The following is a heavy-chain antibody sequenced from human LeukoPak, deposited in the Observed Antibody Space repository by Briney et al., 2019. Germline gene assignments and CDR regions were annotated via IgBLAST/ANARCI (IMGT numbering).Heavy chain of an antibody. CDR1: GFTFSDYY. CDR2: ISGSSGYT. Sequence: PWGSLRLSCEASGFTFSDYYMSWVRQAPGKGLEWVSYISGSSGYTKYADSVKGRFTISRDNAKNSLYLQVNSLRAEDTAVYYCARGTGTTAYFDYWGQGTPVTVSS. V-gene: IGHV3-11*06. CDR3: ARGTGTTAYFDY. D-gene: IGHD1-1*01. J-gene: IGHJ4*02.